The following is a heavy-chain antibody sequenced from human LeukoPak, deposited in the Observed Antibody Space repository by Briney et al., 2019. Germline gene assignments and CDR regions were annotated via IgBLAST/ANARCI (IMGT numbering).Heavy chain of an antibody. CDR1: GGSISSSSYY. Sequence: SETLSLTCTVSGGSISSSSYYWGWIRQPPGKGLEWIGSIHYSGSTYYNPSLKSRVTISVDTSKNQFSLKLSSVTAADTAVYYCASRIAAAGPLHPYNWFDPWGQGTLVTVSS. J-gene: IGHJ5*02. V-gene: IGHV4-39*01. D-gene: IGHD6-13*01. CDR2: IHYSGST. CDR3: ASRIAAAGPLHPYNWFDP.